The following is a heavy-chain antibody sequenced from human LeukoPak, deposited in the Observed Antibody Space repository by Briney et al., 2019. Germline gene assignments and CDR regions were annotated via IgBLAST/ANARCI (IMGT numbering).Heavy chain of an antibody. Sequence: PSQTLSLTCTVSGVSISSGSYYWSWIRQPAGKGLEWIGRIYTSGSTNYNPSLKSRVTISVDTSKNQFSLKLSSVTTADTAVYYCAVYSGYGRSDYWGQGTLVTVSS. J-gene: IGHJ4*02. CDR1: GVSISSGSYY. CDR2: IYTSGST. CDR3: AVYSGYGRSDY. V-gene: IGHV4-61*02. D-gene: IGHD5-12*01.